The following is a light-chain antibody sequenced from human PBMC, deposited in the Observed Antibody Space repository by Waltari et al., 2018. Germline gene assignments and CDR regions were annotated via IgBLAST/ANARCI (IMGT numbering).Light chain of an antibody. CDR3: QQRSNWPGT. V-gene: IGKV3-11*01. CDR1: QSVSSY. J-gene: IGKJ1*01. CDR2: DTY. Sequence: EIVLTQSPATLSLSPGERATLSCRASQSVSSYLAWYQQKPGQAPRPLIYDTYNRATGIPARCSGSWYGTDFTLTISSLEPEDCAVYYCQQRSNWPGTFGQGTKVEIK.